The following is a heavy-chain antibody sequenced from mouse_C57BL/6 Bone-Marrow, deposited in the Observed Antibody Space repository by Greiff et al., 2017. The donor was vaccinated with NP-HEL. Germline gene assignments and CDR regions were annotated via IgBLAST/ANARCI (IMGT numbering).Heavy chain of an antibody. Sequence: QVQLQQSGPGLVQPSQSLSITCTVSGFSLTSYGVHWVRQSPGKGLEWLGVIWRGGSTDYNAAFMSRLSITKDNSKSQVFFKMNSLHADDTAIYYCAKNSPVVATGYYAMDYWGQGTSVTVSS. CDR2: IWRGGST. CDR1: GFSLTSYG. V-gene: IGHV2-5*01. CDR3: AKNSPVVATGYYAMDY. J-gene: IGHJ4*01. D-gene: IGHD1-1*01.